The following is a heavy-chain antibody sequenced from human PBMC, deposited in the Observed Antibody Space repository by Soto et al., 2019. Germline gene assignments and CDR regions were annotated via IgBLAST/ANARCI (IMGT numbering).Heavy chain of an antibody. J-gene: IGHJ6*02. Sequence: QVQLVQSGAEVKKPGSSVKVSCKASGGTFSSYAISWVRQAPGQGLEWMGGIIPIFGTANYAQKFQGRVTITADESTSTAYMELSSQRSEDTAVYYCAREVKRWAYYYYGMDVWGQGTTVTVSS. D-gene: IGHD1-26*01. CDR2: IIPIFGTA. CDR3: AREVKRWAYYYYGMDV. CDR1: GGTFSSYA. V-gene: IGHV1-69*01.